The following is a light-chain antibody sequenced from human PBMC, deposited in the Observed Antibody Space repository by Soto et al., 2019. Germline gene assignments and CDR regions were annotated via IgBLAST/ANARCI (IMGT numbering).Light chain of an antibody. CDR3: HQRQYWPPIT. J-gene: IGKJ5*01. CDR2: DAS. V-gene: IGKV3-11*01. Sequence: VVFTQSPATLSLSPGERATLSCSTSLSVSVYLDWYQQKPGQAPRLLISDASNRATGIPARFSGSGSGTDFTLTISSLEPEDFAVYYCHQRQYWPPITFGQGTRLEI. CDR1: LSVSVY.